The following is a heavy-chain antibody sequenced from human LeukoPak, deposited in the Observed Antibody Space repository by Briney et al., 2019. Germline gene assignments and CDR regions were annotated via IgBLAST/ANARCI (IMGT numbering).Heavy chain of an antibody. CDR1: GGSISSSSYY. J-gene: IGHJ4*02. CDR2: IYYSGST. D-gene: IGHD6-19*01. CDR3: ARWESQWLPPDRAQSQ. V-gene: IGHV4-39*07. Sequence: NPSETLSLTCTVSGGSISSSSYYWGWIRQPPGKGLEWIGSIYYSGSTYYNPSLKSRVTISVDTSKNQFSLKLSSVTAADTAVYYCARWESQWLPPDRAQSQWGQGTLVTVSS.